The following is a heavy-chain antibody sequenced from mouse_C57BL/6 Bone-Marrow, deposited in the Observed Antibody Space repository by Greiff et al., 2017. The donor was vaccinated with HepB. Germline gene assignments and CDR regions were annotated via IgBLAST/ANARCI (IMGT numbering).Heavy chain of an antibody. CDR2: ISYDGSN. V-gene: IGHV3-6*01. CDR3: ARPRGKGDAMDY. Sequence: DVKLQESGPGLVKPSQSLSLTCSVTGYSITSGYYWNWIRQFPGNKLEWMGYISYDGSNNYNPSLKNRISITRDTSKNQFFLKLNSVTTEDTATYYCARPRGKGDAMDYWGQGTSVTVSS. D-gene: IGHD3-1*01. J-gene: IGHJ4*01. CDR1: GYSITSGYY.